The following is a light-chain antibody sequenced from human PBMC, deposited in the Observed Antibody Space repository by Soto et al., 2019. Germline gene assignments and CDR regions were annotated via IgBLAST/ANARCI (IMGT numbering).Light chain of an antibody. J-gene: IGLJ1*01. V-gene: IGLV2-14*01. Sequence: QSALTQPASVSGSPGQSITISCTGTSSDVGGHNYVSWYQQHPGKAPKLMIYDVSNRSSGVSNRFSGSKSGNTASLTISGLKTEDEADYYCSSYTSTSTLVFGTGTKLTVL. CDR2: DVS. CDR1: SSDVGGHNY. CDR3: SSYTSTSTLV.